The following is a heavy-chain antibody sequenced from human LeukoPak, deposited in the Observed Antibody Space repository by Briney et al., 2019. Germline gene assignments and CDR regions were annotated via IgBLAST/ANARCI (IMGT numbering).Heavy chain of an antibody. V-gene: IGHV4-61*02. J-gene: IGHJ4*02. CDR2: IYTSGST. Sequence: SQTLSLTCTVSGGSISSGSYYWSWIRQPARKGLEWIGRIYTSGSTNYNPSLKSRVTISVDTSKNQFSLKLSSVTAADTAVYYCARGIGTLDYWGQGTLVTVSS. CDR1: GGSISSGSYY. CDR3: ARGIGTLDY. D-gene: IGHD2-15*01.